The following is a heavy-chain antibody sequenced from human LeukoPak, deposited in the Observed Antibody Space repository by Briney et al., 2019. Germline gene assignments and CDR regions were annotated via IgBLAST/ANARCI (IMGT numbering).Heavy chain of an antibody. D-gene: IGHD5-24*01. CDR1: GGSISSSSYY. V-gene: IGHV4-61*01. Sequence: SETLSLTCTVSGGSISSSSYYWGWIRQPPGKGLEWIGYIYYSGSTNYNPSLKSRVTISVDTSKNQFSLKLSSVTAADTAVYYCARDRWLQVFDYWGQGTLVTVSS. CDR3: ARDRWLQVFDY. CDR2: IYYSGST. J-gene: IGHJ4*02.